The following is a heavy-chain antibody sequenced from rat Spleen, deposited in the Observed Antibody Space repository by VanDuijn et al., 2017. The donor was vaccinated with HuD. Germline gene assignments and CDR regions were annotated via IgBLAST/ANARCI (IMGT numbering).Heavy chain of an antibody. D-gene: IGHD1-11*01. Sequence: EVQLVESGGGLVQPGRSLKLSCTASGFTFSTFPMVWVRQAQKQGLEWVASISSGGGGTYYPDSVEGRFTISRDNAKSTLYLQMSSLKTEDTATYYCARDPRGWGQGVMVTVSS. CDR2: ISSGGGGT. CDR1: GFTFSTFP. J-gene: IGHJ2*01. V-gene: IGHV5-46*01. CDR3: ARDPRG.